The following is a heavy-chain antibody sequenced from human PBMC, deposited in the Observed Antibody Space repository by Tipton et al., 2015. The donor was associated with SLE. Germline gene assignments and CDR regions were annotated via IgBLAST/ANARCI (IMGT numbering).Heavy chain of an antibody. D-gene: IGHD3-16*01. V-gene: IGHV4-39*07. CDR3: ARESRNYGAFDI. CDR2: IFYSGTT. CDR1: GDSISSSSYY. Sequence: TLSLTCTVSGDSISSSSYYWGRTRQPPGRGLESIGTIFYSGTTYYNPSLKSRVTISVDTSNNQFSLKLTSVTAADTAVYYCARESRNYGAFDIWGPGTMVSVSS. J-gene: IGHJ3*02.